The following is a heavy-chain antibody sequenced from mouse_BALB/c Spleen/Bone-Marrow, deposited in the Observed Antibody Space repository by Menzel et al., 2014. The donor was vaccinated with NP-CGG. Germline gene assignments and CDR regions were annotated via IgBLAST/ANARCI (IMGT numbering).Heavy chain of an antibody. CDR3: ARDIGRLLFDF. V-gene: IGHV7-3*02. CDR2: IRNKANGYTT. CDR1: GFTFTDYY. J-gene: IGHJ2*01. D-gene: IGHD1-2*01. Sequence: EVMLVESGGGLVQPGGSLRLSCATSGFTFTDYYMNWVRQPPGKALEWLGFIRNKANGYTTEYGASVKGRFTISRDNSQSILYLQMNTLRAEDSATYYCARDIGRLLFDFWGQGTTLTVSS.